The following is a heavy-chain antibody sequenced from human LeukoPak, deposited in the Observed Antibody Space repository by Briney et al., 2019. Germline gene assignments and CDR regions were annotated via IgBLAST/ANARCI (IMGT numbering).Heavy chain of an antibody. Sequence: ASVKVSCKASGYTFTSYYMHWVRQAPGQGLEWMGIINPSGGSTSYAQKFQGRVTMTRDTSTSTVYMELSSLRSEDTAVYYCAKFRASNSSPHDAFDIWGQGTMVTVSS. D-gene: IGHD2/OR15-2a*01. CDR1: GYTFTSYY. CDR2: INPSGGST. CDR3: AKFRASNSSPHDAFDI. J-gene: IGHJ3*02. V-gene: IGHV1-46*01.